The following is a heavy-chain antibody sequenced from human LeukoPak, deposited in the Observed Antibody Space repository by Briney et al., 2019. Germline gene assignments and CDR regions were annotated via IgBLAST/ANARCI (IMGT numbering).Heavy chain of an antibody. CDR2: TRSDGSQK. D-gene: IGHD1-26*01. V-gene: IGHV3-30*02. Sequence: GGSQRLSCVASGFSFNIFGMHWVRQTPGKGLEWVAFTRSDGSQKDYAQSVRGRFTISRDNSENTLYLQMNSLRGDDTAVYYCAKDRSGVGPTAADSWGQGTLVTVSS. J-gene: IGHJ4*02. CDR1: GFSFNIFG. CDR3: AKDRSGVGPTAADS.